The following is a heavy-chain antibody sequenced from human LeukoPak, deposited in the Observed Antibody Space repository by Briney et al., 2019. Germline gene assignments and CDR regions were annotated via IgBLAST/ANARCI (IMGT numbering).Heavy chain of an antibody. CDR2: MYLSGTT. Sequence: SETLSLTCTVSGDSINSLDLWSWVRQPPGKGLEWIGEMYLSGTTHSNPSVKSRVTISIDKSKNQFSLKLSSVTAADTAVYYCARVAYDILTGYYNPYFDYWGQGTLVTVSS. D-gene: IGHD3-9*01. CDR1: GDSINSLDL. CDR3: ARVAYDILTGYYNPYFDY. V-gene: IGHV4-4*02. J-gene: IGHJ4*02.